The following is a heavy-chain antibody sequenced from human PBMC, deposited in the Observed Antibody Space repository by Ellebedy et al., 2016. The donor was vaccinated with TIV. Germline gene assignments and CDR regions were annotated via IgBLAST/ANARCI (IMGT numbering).Heavy chain of an antibody. CDR2: INQDGTET. CDR1: GFTFSVYW. Sequence: GGSLRLXXAASGFTFSVYWMNWVRQAPGKGPEWVANINQDGTETWYMDSVRGRFTISRDNAKSSLYLQMSSLRAEDTAVYYCARSHDGFDFWGQGTVVTVSS. CDR3: ARSHDGFDF. V-gene: IGHV3-7*03. J-gene: IGHJ3*01.